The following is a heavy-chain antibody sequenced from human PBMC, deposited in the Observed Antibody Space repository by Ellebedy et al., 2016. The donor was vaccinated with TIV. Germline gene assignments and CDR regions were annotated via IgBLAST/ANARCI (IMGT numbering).Heavy chain of an antibody. Sequence: SQTLSLTCAISGDSVSNAGWNWIRQSPSRGLEWLGRTYYESKWINDYAVSVKSRMAINADTSENQFSLQLQSVTPEDTAVYYCARGWLQGGGFDSWGQGSLVIVSS. V-gene: IGHV6-1*01. J-gene: IGHJ4*02. D-gene: IGHD5-24*01. CDR1: GDSVSNAG. CDR2: TYYESKWIN. CDR3: ARGWLQGGGFDS.